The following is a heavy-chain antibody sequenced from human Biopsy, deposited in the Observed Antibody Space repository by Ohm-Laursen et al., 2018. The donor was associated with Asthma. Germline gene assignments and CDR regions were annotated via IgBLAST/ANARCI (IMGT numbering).Heavy chain of an antibody. V-gene: IGHV3-30*18. CDR3: AKAERYFDWYWFDP. Sequence: SLRLSCSASGFTFSSYGMHWVRQAPGKGLEWVAVISYDGSNKYYADSVKGRFTISRDNSKNTLYLQMNSLRAEDTAVYYCAKAERYFDWYWFDPWGQGTLVTVSS. D-gene: IGHD3-9*01. CDR2: ISYDGSNK. J-gene: IGHJ5*02. CDR1: GFTFSSYG.